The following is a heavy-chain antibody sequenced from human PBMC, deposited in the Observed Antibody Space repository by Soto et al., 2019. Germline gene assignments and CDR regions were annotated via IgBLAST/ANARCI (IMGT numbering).Heavy chain of an antibody. CDR2: IYYSGGT. Sequence: PSETLSLTCTVSPDSISRGDYYWTWIRQHPGKGLEGIGHIYYSGGTYYNPSLKSRVTISVDTSKNQFSLKLSSVTAADPAVYYCARVSYFSYPRYYYYGLDVWGQGTPVTVSS. J-gene: IGHJ6*02. D-gene: IGHD1-26*01. V-gene: IGHV4-31*03. CDR1: PDSISRGDYY. CDR3: ARVSYFSYPRYYYYGLDV.